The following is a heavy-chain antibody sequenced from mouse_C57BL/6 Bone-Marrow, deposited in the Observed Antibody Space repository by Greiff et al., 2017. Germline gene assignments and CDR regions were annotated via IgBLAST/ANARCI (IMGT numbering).Heavy chain of an antibody. CDR1: GFTFSSYA. V-gene: IGHV5-4*01. CDR3: ARERYYGRSYWYFDV. Sequence: EVKLVESGGGLVKPGGSLKLSCAASGFTFSSYAMSWVRQTPETRLEWVATISDGGSYTYYPANVQGRFTISRDNAKNNLYLQMIHLKSEDTAIYYCARERYYGRSYWYFDVWGTGTTVTVSS. J-gene: IGHJ1*03. D-gene: IGHD1-1*01. CDR2: ISDGGSYT.